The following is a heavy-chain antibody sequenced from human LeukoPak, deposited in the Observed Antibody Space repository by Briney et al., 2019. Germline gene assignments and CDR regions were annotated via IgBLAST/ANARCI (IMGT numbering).Heavy chain of an antibody. CDR3: ARLDYCSSTSCWYYFDY. Sequence: KPSETLSLTCTVSGGSISSYYWSWIRPPPGKGLEWIGYIYYSGSTNYNPSLKSRVTISVDTSKNQFSLKLSSVTAADTAVYYCARLDYCSSTSCWYYFDYRGQGTLVTVSS. D-gene: IGHD2-2*01. V-gene: IGHV4-59*08. J-gene: IGHJ4*02. CDR1: GGSISSYY. CDR2: IYYSGST.